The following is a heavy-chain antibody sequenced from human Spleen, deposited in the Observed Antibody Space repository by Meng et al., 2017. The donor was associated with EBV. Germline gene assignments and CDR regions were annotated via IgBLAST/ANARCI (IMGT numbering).Heavy chain of an antibody. V-gene: IGHV1-2*06. CDR2: INPNSGDT. Sequence: QVQLVQAGAEGKKPGASVKVSCKASGYTFTDYYMHWVRQAPGQGLEWMGRINPNSGDTDYAQKFQGRVTMTRDTSISTAYTELSRLRSDDTALYYCARDEMTTGFDYWGQGSLVTVSS. D-gene: IGHD4-17*01. CDR3: ARDEMTTGFDY. CDR1: GYTFTDYY. J-gene: IGHJ4*02.